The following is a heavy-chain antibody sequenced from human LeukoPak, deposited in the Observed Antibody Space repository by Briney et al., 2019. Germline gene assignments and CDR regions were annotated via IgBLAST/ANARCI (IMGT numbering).Heavy chain of an antibody. D-gene: IGHD3-10*01. V-gene: IGHV1-2*02. J-gene: IGHJ6*03. CDR3: ASGVQYSYYYGSGSYSADYYYYYNMDV. CDR2: INPNSGGT. Sequence: ASVKVSCKASGYTFTGYYMHWVRQAPGQGLEWMGWINPNSGGTNYAQKFQGRVTMTRDTSISTAHMELSRLRSDDTAVYYCASGVQYSYYYGSGSYSADYYYYYNMDVWGNGTTVTVSS. CDR1: GYTFTGYY.